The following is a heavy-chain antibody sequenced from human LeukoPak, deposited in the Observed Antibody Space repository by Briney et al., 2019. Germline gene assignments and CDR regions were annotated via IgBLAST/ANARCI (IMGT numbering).Heavy chain of an antibody. D-gene: IGHD3-22*01. CDR1: GGSISNYY. V-gene: IGHV4-59*01. CDR3: ARDRSPEGYYDSSHWDYYHGMDV. CDR2: IYYSGST. Sequence: SETLSLTCTVSGGSISNYYWSWIRQPPGKGLEWIGYIYYSGSTNYNPSLKSRVTISVDTSKNQFSLNLSSVTAADTAMYYCARDRSPEGYYDSSHWDYYHGMDVWGQGTMVTVSS. J-gene: IGHJ6*02.